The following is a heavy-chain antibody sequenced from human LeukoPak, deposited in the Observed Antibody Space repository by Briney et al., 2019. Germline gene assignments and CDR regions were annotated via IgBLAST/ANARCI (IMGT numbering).Heavy chain of an antibody. CDR2: IYYSGST. Sequence: SETLSLTCTVSGGSISSYYWSWIRQPPGKGLEWIGYIYYSGSTNYNPSLKSRVTISVDTSKNQFSLKLSSVPAADTAVYYCARGSDGYNSLDFDYWGQGTLVTVSS. D-gene: IGHD5-24*01. CDR1: GGSISSYY. V-gene: IGHV4-59*01. CDR3: ARGSDGYNSLDFDY. J-gene: IGHJ4*02.